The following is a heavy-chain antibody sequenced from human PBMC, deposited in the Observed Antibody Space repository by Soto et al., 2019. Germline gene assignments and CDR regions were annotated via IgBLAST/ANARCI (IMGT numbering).Heavy chain of an antibody. V-gene: IGHV4-59*08. CDR2: TYYSGST. Sequence: SETLSLTCTVSGGSISSYYWSWIRQPPGKGLEWIGYTYYSGSTNYNPSLKCRVTISVDTSKNQFSLKLSSVTAADTAVYYCARLFRSPMYDYIWGSYRYTSAFDIWGQGTMVTVSS. CDR1: GGSISSYY. CDR3: ARLFRSPMYDYIWGSYRYTSAFDI. J-gene: IGHJ3*02. D-gene: IGHD3-16*02.